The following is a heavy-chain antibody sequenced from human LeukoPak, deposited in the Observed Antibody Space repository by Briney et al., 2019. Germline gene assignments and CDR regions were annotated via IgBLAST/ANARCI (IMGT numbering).Heavy chain of an antibody. V-gene: IGHV1-69*13. D-gene: IGHD3-22*01. Sequence: SVKVSCKASGGTFSSYVISWVRQAPGQGLEWMGGIIPIFGTANYAQKFQDRVTITADESTSTAYMELSSLRSEDTAVYYCAGVYYYDSSGYYSRGSDNEYFQHWGQGTLITVSS. J-gene: IGHJ1*01. CDR1: GGTFSSYV. CDR3: AGVYYYDSSGYYSRGSDNEYFQH. CDR2: IIPIFGTA.